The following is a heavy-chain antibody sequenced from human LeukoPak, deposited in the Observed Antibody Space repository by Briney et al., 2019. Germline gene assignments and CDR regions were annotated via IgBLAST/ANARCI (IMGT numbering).Heavy chain of an antibody. CDR2: INPNSGGT. D-gene: IGHD3-10*01. CDR1: GYTFTGYY. V-gene: IGHV1-2*02. Sequence: ASVKVSCKASGYTFTGYYMHWVRQAPGQGLEWMGWINPNSGGTNYAQKFQGRVTMTRDTSISTAYMELSRLRSDDTAVYYCAREKITVRGYYYAFWGQGTLVTVSS. J-gene: IGHJ4*02. CDR3: AREKITVRGYYYAF.